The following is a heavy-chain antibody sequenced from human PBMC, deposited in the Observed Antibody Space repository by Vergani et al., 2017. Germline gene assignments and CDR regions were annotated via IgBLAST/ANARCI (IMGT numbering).Heavy chain of an antibody. D-gene: IGHD2-8*01. V-gene: IGHV4-61*02. Sequence: QLQLQESGPGLVKPSETLSLTCTVSGVSVSRGTYYWTWIRQPAGKKLEWIVRMYTSGHTIYNPSLESRVTMSVDTSKNQFSLQLSSVTAADTAVYYCARASHCINCYAEGPNGPGYYYMDVWGKGTTVTVSS. CDR1: GVSVSRGTYY. J-gene: IGHJ6*03. CDR3: ARASHCINCYAEGPNGPGYYYMDV. CDR2: MYTSGHT.